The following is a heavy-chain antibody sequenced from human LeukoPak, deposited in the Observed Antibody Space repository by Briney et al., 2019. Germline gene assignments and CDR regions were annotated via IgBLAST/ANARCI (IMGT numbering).Heavy chain of an antibody. J-gene: IGHJ4*02. CDR1: GYTLTELS. D-gene: IGHD1-26*01. CDR3: ARVKWEPKGVDY. CDR2: ISAYNGNT. V-gene: IGHV1-18*01. Sequence: ASVKVSCKVSGYTLTELSMHWVRQAPGQGLEWMGWISAYNGNTNYAQKLQGRVTMTTDTSTSTAYMELRSLRSDDTAVYYCARVKWEPKGVDYWGQGTLVTVSS.